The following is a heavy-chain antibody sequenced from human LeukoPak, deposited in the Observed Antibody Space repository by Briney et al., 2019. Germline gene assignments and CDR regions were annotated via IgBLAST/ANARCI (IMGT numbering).Heavy chain of an antibody. CDR1: GYTFTSYG. V-gene: IGHV1-18*01. J-gene: IGHJ4*02. CDR2: ISAYNGNT. D-gene: IGHD6-19*01. CDR3: ARDLEKGIAVAGTDSPNFDY. Sequence: ASVKVSCKASGYTFTSYGISWVRQAPGQGLEWMGWISAYNGNTNYAQKLQGRVTMTTDTSTSTAYMELRSLRSDDTAVYYCARDLEKGIAVAGTDSPNFDYWGQGTLVTVSS.